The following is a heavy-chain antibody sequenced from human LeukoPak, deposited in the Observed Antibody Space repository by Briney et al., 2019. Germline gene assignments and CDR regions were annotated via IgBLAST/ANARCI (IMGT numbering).Heavy chain of an antibody. V-gene: IGHV4-34*01. CDR1: GGSLSDYY. CDR2: INHSGST. CDR3: ARGHNYDTSGYYD. Sequence: SETLSLTCAVYGGSLSDYYWSWIRQPPGKGLEWIGEINHSGSTNYNPSLKSRVTISVDTSKKKFSLKLSSVTAADTAVYYCARGHNYDTSGYYDWGQGTLVTVSS. J-gene: IGHJ4*02. D-gene: IGHD3-22*01.